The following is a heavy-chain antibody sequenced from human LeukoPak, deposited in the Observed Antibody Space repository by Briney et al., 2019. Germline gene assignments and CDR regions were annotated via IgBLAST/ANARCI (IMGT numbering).Heavy chain of an antibody. D-gene: IGHD3-22*01. CDR1: GGSISSGSYY. CDR3: ARDEGSAYPFDY. V-gene: IGHV4-61*02. J-gene: IGHJ4*02. CDR2: IYTSGST. Sequence: SETLSLTCTVSGGSISSGSYYWSWIRQPAGKGLEWIGRIYTSGSTNYNPSLKSRVTISVDTSKNQFSLKLSSVTAADTAVYYCARDEGSAYPFDYWGQGTLVTVSS.